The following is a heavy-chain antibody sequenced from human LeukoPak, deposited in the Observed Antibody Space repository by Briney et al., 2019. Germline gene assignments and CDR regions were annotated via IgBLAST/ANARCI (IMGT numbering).Heavy chain of an antibody. D-gene: IGHD6-19*01. Sequence: GGSLRLSCAASGFTFSSYGMSWVRQAPGKGLEWVANIKQDGSEKYYVDSVKGRFTISRDNAKNSLYLQMNSLRAEDTAVYYCARAARSGWPNDYWGQGTLVTVSS. CDR1: GFTFSSYG. V-gene: IGHV3-7*03. CDR3: ARAARSGWPNDY. CDR2: IKQDGSEK. J-gene: IGHJ4*02.